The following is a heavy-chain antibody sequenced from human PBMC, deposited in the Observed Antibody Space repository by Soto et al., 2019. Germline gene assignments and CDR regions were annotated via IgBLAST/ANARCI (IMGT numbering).Heavy chain of an antibody. D-gene: IGHD5-12*01. CDR2: IYYSGST. J-gene: IGHJ4*02. V-gene: IGHV4-39*01. CDR1: GGSISSSSYY. CDR3: ARHGGYSGYGIPVPYFDY. Sequence: QLQLQESGPGLVKPSETLSLTCTVSGGSISSSSYYWGWIRQPPGKGLEWIGSIYYSGSTYYNPSLKSRVTISVDTSKNQFSLKLSSVTAADTAVYYCARHGGYSGYGIPVPYFDYWGQGTLVTVSS.